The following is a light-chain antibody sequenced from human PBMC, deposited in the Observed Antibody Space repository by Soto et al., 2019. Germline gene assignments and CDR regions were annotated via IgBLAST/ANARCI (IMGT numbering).Light chain of an antibody. J-gene: IGLJ7*01. Sequence: QSVLTQPPSASGTPGQRVTISCSGSSSNIGSNYVYWYQQLQGTAPKLLIYRNNQRPSGGPDRFSGSKSGTSDSLAISGLRSEDDADYYCAAWDDSMSGPVFGGGNKLTVL. V-gene: IGLV1-47*01. CDR3: AAWDDSMSGPV. CDR2: RNN. CDR1: SSNIGSNY.